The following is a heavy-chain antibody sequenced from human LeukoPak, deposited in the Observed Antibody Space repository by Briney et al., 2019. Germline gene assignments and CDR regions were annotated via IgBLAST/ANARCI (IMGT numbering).Heavy chain of an antibody. CDR2: FNYIGGT. Sequence: SQTLSLTRTVSRGSISSSSYYWGWIRQPPRKRLEWIGSFNYIGGTYYNPSLEGRVTISADSSKNQFSLKLTSVTAADTALYYCARILTTFDSWGQGTLVTVSS. CDR1: RGSISSSSYY. D-gene: IGHD4-11*01. J-gene: IGHJ4*02. V-gene: IGHV4-39*01. CDR3: ARILTTFDS.